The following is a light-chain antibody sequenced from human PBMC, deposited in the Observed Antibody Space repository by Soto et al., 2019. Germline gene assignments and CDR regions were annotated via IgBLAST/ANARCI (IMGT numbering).Light chain of an antibody. J-gene: IGLJ3*02. V-gene: IGLV1-40*01. Sequence: QSVLTQPPSVSGAPGQKGTLSCTRSSSNIGAAYDVPWYQHHPGTAPQLLIYGNNNRPSGVRDRFSGSKSGTSASLASTGLQAEDESDYSCRSYDSSLSGWVFGGGTKLTVL. CDR2: GNN. CDR1: SSNIGAAYD. CDR3: RSYDSSLSGWV.